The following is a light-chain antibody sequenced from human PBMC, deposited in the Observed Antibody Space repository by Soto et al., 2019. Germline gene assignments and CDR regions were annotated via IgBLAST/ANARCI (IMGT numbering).Light chain of an antibody. CDR2: DVA. V-gene: IGLV2-14*03. CDR1: SSDVGGYNY. Sequence: QSVLTQPASVSGSPGQSITISCTGTSSDVGGYNYVSWYQHHPGKAPKLMIYDVANRPSGVSNRFSGSKSGNTASLTISGLQAEDEADYYCNSYTSSSTYVFGPGSKVTV. CDR3: NSYTSSSTYV. J-gene: IGLJ1*01.